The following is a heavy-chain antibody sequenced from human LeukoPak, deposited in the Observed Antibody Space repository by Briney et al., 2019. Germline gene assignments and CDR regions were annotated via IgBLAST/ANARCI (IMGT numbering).Heavy chain of an antibody. J-gene: IGHJ3*02. CDR1: GGTFSSYA. V-gene: IGHV1-69*04. Sequence: SVKVSCKASGGTFSSYAISWVRQAPGQGLEWMGRIIPILGIANYAQKFQGRVTITADKSTSTAYMELSSLRSEDTAVYYCASTWTAYDAFDIWGQGTMVTVSS. D-gene: IGHD1-1*01. CDR2: IIPILGIA. CDR3: ASTWTAYDAFDI.